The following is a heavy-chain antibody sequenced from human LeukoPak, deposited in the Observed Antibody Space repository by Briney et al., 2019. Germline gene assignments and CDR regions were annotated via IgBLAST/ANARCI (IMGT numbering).Heavy chain of an antibody. CDR2: INTNTGNP. V-gene: IGHV7-4-1*02. CDR3: ARDRRPYDYVWGSYRSPWFDP. Sequence: ASVKVSCKASGYTFASYAMNWVRQAPGQGLEWMGWINTNTGNPTYAQGFTGRFVFSLDTSVSTAYLQISSLKAEDTAVYYCARDRRPYDYVWGSYRSPWFDPWGQGALVTVSS. CDR1: GYTFASYA. D-gene: IGHD3-16*02. J-gene: IGHJ5*02.